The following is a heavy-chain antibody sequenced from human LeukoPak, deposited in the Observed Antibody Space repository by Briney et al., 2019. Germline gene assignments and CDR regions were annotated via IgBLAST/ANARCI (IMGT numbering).Heavy chain of an antibody. CDR1: GFTVSSNY. D-gene: IGHD4-17*01. CDR2: IYSGGST. J-gene: IGHJ4*02. V-gene: IGHV3-53*01. Sequence: GGSLRLSCAASGFTVSSNYMSWARQAPGKGLGWVSVIYSGGSTYYADSVKGRFTISRDNSKNTLYLQMNSLRAEDTAVYYCARDPGPYGELSSAFDYWGQGTLVTVSS. CDR3: ARDPGPYGELSSAFDY.